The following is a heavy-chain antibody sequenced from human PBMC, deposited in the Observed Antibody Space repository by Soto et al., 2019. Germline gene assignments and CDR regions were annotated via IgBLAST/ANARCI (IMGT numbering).Heavy chain of an antibody. J-gene: IGHJ6*02. V-gene: IGHV1-69*13. CDR2: IIPIFGTA. CDR3: ARGPGKKWIRKNSYYYGMDV. Sequence: SVKVSCKASGGTFSSYAISWVRQAPGQGLEWMGGIIPIFGTANYAQKFQGRVTITADESTSTAYMELSSLRSEETAVYYCARGPGKKWIRKNSYYYGMDVWGQGTTVTVSS. D-gene: IGHD5-12*01. CDR1: GGTFSSYA.